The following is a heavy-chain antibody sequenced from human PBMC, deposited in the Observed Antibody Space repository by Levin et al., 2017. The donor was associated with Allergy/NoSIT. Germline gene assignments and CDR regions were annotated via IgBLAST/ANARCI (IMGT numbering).Heavy chain of an antibody. CDR2: IDPSDSYT. J-gene: IGHJ3*02. V-gene: IGHV5-10-1*01. Sequence: GESLKISCKGSGYSFTSYWISWVRQMPGKGLEWMGRIDPSDSYTNYSPSFQGHVTISADKSISTAYLQWSSLKASDTAMYYCARHEPIYSSSSWAKSDAFDIWGQGTMVTVSS. D-gene: IGHD6-6*01. CDR1: GYSFTSYW. CDR3: ARHEPIYSSSSWAKSDAFDI.